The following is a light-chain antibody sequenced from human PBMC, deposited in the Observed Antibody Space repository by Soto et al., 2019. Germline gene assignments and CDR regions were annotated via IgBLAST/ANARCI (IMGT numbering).Light chain of an antibody. J-gene: IGKJ5*01. CDR3: QQYPRYIT. Sequence: DIQMTQSPSTLSASVGDRVTITCRASQSIDDWLAWYQQKPGKAPKLLIYTASSLQSGVPSRFRGSGSGTEFTLSISSLQPDDFATYYCQQYPRYITFGQGTRLEI. CDR1: QSIDDW. CDR2: TAS. V-gene: IGKV1-5*03.